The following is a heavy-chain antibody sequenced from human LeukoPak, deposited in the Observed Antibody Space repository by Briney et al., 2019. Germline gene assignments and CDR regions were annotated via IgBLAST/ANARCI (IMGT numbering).Heavy chain of an antibody. CDR1: GGSITGSF. CDR3: TTGGGWLTDY. J-gene: IGHJ4*02. D-gene: IGHD5-24*01. Sequence: SETLSLTCTVSGGSITGSFWGWYRQSPGKGLEWIGFLHESGSTIYNASLKGRASISADTSRSQFSLRLTSVTAADTAVYFCTTGGGWLTDYWGRGTLVTVSS. CDR2: LHESGST. V-gene: IGHV4-59*01.